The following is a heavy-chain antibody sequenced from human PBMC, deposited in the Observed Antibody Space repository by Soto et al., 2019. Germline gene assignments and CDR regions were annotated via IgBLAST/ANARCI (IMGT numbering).Heavy chain of an antibody. Sequence: GGSLRLSCAASGFSFGSYAMAWVRQAPGKGLEWVSATSGSGGDTYYADSVKGRFTISRDNSKNTLYLQMNRLRAEDTFLYFFARDRSTMNPYYYAMDVWGPGTTVTVSS. D-gene: IGHD3-22*01. CDR3: ARDRSTMNPYYYAMDV. J-gene: IGHJ6*02. V-gene: IGHV3-23*01. CDR2: TSGSGGDT. CDR1: GFSFGSYA.